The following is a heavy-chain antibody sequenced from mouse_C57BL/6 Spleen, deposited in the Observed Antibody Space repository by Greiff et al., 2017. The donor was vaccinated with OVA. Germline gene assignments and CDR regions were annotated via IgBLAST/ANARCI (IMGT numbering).Heavy chain of an antibody. Sequence: EVQLVESGGGLVQPKGSLKLSCAASGFSFNTYAMNWVRQAPGKGLEWVARIRSKSNNYATYYADSVKDRFTISRDDSESMLYLQMNNLKTEDTAMYYCVRPLDYDGRFAYWGQGTLITVSA. CDR1: GFSFNTYA. CDR3: VRPLDYDGRFAY. V-gene: IGHV10-1*01. CDR2: IRSKSNNYAT. J-gene: IGHJ3*01. D-gene: IGHD2-4*01.